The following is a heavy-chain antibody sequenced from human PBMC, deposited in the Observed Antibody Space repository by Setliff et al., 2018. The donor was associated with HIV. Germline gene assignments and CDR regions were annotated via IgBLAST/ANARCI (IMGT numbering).Heavy chain of an antibody. CDR1: GYTFTGYY. D-gene: IGHD2-2*01. V-gene: IGHV1-2*02. CDR3: ARDHCSSSGCYEYSYYGMDV. J-gene: IGHJ6*02. CDR2: INPNSGGT. Sequence: ASVKVSCKASGYTFTGYYMPWVRKAPGKGLEGMGWINPNSGGTTYAQKFQGRVTMTRDTSISPAYMEVSRLRSDDTAVYYCARDHCSSSGCYEYSYYGMDVWGQGTTVTVSS.